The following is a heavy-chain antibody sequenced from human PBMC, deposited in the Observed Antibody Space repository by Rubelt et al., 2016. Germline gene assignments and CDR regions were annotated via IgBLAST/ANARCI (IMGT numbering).Heavy chain of an antibody. CDR3: ARDGPGGWFDP. Sequence: EVQLVESGGGLVQPGGSLRLSCAASGFTFSSYWMSWVRQAPGKGLEWVANIKQGGREKYYVDSVKGRFTISRDNAKNSLYLQMNSLRAEDTAVYYCARDGPGGWFDPWGQGTLVTVSS. V-gene: IGHV3-7*05. D-gene: IGHD3-10*01. CDR1: GFTFSSYW. J-gene: IGHJ5*02. CDR2: IKQGGREK.